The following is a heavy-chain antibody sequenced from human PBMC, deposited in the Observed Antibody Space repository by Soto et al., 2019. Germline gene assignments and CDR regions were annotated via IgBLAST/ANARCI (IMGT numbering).Heavy chain of an antibody. CDR3: ARVSSLGYDIWTGSDPRCDP. CDR2: INHSGRT. Sequence: QVQLQQWGAGLLQPSETLSLTCAVSGGSFSGYYWSWIRQPPGKGLEWIGEINHSGRTNDNPALKSRGTISGDTSKNQSSLKVSSGTAADTAVYYWARVSSLGYDIWTGSDPRCDPWGQGTLVTVSS. D-gene: IGHD3-9*01. CDR1: GGSFSGYY. J-gene: IGHJ5*02. V-gene: IGHV4-34*01.